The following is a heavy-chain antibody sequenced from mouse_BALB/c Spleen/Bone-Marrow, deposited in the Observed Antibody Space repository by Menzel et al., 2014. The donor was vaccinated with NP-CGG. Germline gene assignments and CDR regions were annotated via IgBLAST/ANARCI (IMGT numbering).Heavy chain of an antibody. Sequence: EVQLQQSGGGLVQPGGSLNLACVASGFDFSRYWMSWARQAPGKGQEWIGEINPGSSTINYSPSLKDKFIISRDNAKNTLYLQMSKVRSEDTALYYCARLYYYGNFDYWGQGTTLTVSS. CDR2: INPGSSTI. CDR3: ARLYYYGNFDY. J-gene: IGHJ2*01. CDR1: GFDFSRYW. D-gene: IGHD1-1*01. V-gene: IGHV4-2*02.